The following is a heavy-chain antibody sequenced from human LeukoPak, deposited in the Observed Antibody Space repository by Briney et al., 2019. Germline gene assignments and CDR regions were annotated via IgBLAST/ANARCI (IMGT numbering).Heavy chain of an antibody. Sequence: GGSLRLSCVVSGFTFSSYAMSWVRQAPGKGLEWVSGISGSGGSTYYADSVKGRFTISRDNTKNTLYLQMNSLRAEDTAVYYCARAQSNQMATKIWGQGILVTVSS. D-gene: IGHD5-24*01. J-gene: IGHJ4*02. CDR2: ISGSGGST. CDR1: GFTFSSYA. V-gene: IGHV3-23*01. CDR3: ARAQSNQMATKI.